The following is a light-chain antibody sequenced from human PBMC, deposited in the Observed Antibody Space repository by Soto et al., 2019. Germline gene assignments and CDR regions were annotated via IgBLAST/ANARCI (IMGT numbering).Light chain of an antibody. CDR1: SSDVGGYNY. CDR3: CSYAGSSDVV. CDR2: DVS. Sequence: QYALTQPRSVSGSPGQSVTISCTGTSSDVGGYNYVSWYQQHTGKAPKLMIYDVSKRPSGVPVRFSGSKSGNTASLTISGLQAEDEADYYCCSYAGSSDVVFGGGTKVTVL. V-gene: IGLV2-11*01. J-gene: IGLJ2*01.